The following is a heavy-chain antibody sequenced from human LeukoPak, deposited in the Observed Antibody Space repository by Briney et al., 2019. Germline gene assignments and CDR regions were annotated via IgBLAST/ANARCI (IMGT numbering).Heavy chain of an antibody. CDR1: GYIFTDYS. CDR2: INAGNGNT. J-gene: IGHJ6*02. Sequence: PGASVKVSCKASGYIFTDYSINWVRQAPGERLEWMGWINAGNGNTKYSQKFQGRVTISRDRSASTAYMELSSLRSEDTAVYYCARGSQSPGILRYFDWLSHPQYYYGMDVWGQGTTVTVSS. D-gene: IGHD3-9*01. V-gene: IGHV1-3*01. CDR3: ARGSQSPGILRYFDWLSHPQYYYGMDV.